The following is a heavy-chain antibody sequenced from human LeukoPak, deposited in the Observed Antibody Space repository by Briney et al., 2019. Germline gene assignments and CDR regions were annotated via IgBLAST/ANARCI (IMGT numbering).Heavy chain of an antibody. D-gene: IGHD3-10*01. CDR1: GGSISSSN. V-gene: IGHV3-21*01. J-gene: IGHJ6*02. CDR3: ASQLLWKDV. CDR2: ISSSSSYI. Sequence: ETLSLTCAVSGGSISSSNWWSWVRQPPGKGLEWVSSISSSSSYIYYADSVKGRFTISRDNAKNSLYLQMNSLRAEDTAVYYCASQLLWKDVWGQGTTVTVSS.